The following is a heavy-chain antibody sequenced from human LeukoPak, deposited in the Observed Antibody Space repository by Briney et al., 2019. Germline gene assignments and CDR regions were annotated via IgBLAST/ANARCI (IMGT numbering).Heavy chain of an antibody. CDR3: ATAVPVAGYYYYGMDV. CDR2: IIPILGIA. V-gene: IGHV1-69*04. CDR1: GGTFSSYA. D-gene: IGHD2-15*01. J-gene: IGHJ6*02. Sequence: ASVKVSCKASGGTFSSYAISWVRQAPGQGLEWMGRIIPILGIAIYAQKFQGRVTMTEDTSTDTAYMELSSLRSEDTAVYYCATAVPVAGYYYYGMDVWGQGTTVTVSS.